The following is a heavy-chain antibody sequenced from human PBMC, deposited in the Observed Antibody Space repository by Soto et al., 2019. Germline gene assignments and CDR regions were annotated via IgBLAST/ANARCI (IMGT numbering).Heavy chain of an antibody. J-gene: IGHJ5*02. CDR1: DGSVSSGDYY. D-gene: IGHD5-18*01. Sequence: QVLLQESGPGLVKPSETLSLTCTVSDGSVSSGDYYWNWIRQPPGKGLEWIGYSHYSGSTYYNPSLKSRVTISVDTSKNQFSLKLISVTAADTAVYYCAREEGYNNWFDPWGQGTLVTVSS. V-gene: IGHV4-61*08. CDR2: SHYSGST. CDR3: AREEGYNNWFDP.